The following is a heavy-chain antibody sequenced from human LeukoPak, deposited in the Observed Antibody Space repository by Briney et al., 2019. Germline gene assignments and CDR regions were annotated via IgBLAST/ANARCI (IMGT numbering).Heavy chain of an antibody. J-gene: IGHJ5*02. CDR3: TRHVLTPAGFNWFDP. Sequence: GGSLKLSCAASGFTFSGSAMHWVRQASGKGLEWVGRIRSKANSYATEYAASVKGRFTISRDDSKNTAYLQMNSLKTEDTALYYCTRHVLTPAGFNWFDPWGQGTLVTVSS. CDR1: GFTFSGSA. V-gene: IGHV3-73*01. D-gene: IGHD2-21*02. CDR2: IRSKANSYAT.